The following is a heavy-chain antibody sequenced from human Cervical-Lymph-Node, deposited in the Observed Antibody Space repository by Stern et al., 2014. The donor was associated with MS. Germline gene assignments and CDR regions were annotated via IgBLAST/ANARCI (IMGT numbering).Heavy chain of an antibody. CDR1: GFTFSSYA. CDR2: ISYDGTDK. CDR3: ARRQLWQQYYGMDV. J-gene: IGHJ6*02. Sequence: VQLVESGGGVVQPGRSLRLSCAASGFTFSSYAMHWVRQAPGKGLEWVAFISYDGTDKYYADPVKGRFTISRDNSKNMVYLQMNSLRAEDTAVWYCARRQLWQQYYGMDVWGQGTMVTVSS. D-gene: IGHD5-18*01. V-gene: IGHV3-30*04.